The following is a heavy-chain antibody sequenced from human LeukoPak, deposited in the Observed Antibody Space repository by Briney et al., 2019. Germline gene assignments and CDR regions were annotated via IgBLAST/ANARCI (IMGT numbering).Heavy chain of an antibody. Sequence: GGSLRLSCAASGFTFSNYGMHWVRQAPGKGLEWVAIIWYDGSNKYYADSVKGRFTISRDNSKNTLYLQMNSLRAEDTAVYYCAKDGSSYDYVWGSYRPIDYWGQGTLVTVSS. D-gene: IGHD3-16*02. J-gene: IGHJ4*02. CDR2: IWYDGSNK. V-gene: IGHV3-33*03. CDR3: AKDGSSYDYVWGSYRPIDY. CDR1: GFTFSNYG.